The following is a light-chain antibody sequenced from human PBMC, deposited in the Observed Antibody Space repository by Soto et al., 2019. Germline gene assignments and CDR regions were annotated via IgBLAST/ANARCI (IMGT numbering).Light chain of an antibody. CDR2: GAS. Sequence: EIVMTQSPATLSVSPGERATLSCRASQSVSSNLAWYQQKPGQAPRLLIYGASTRATGIPARFSCSGSGTEFTLTISSLQSEDFAVYYCQQYNNWRETFGQGTKVEIK. V-gene: IGKV3-15*01. CDR3: QQYNNWRET. CDR1: QSVSSN. J-gene: IGKJ1*01.